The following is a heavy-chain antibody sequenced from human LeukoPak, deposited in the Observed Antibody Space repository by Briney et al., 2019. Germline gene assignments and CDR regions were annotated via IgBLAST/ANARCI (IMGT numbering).Heavy chain of an antibody. J-gene: IGHJ6*02. D-gene: IGHD3-22*01. CDR3: AIHGYPTSPYYYYGMDV. CDR1: GGSISSYY. Sequence: PSETLSLTCTVSGGSISSYYWSWIRQPPGKGLEWIGYIYYSGSTNYNPSLKSRVTISVDTSKNQFSLKLSSVTAADTAVYYCAIHGYPTSPYYYYGMDVWGQGTTVTVSS. V-gene: IGHV4-59*08. CDR2: IYYSGST.